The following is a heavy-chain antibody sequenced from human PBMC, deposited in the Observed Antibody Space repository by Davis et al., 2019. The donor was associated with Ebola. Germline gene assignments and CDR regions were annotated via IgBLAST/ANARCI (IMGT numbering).Heavy chain of an antibody. V-gene: IGHV3-7*03. CDR1: GFTFSIYW. CDR2: IKQDGSDK. Sequence: PGGSLRLSCAASGFTFSIYWMSWVRQAPGKGLEWVANIKQDGSDKYYVDSVKGRFTISRDNAKNSLYLQMNSLTAEDTAVYYCARVGPILTGYSNAPFDYWGQGTLVTVSS. J-gene: IGHJ4*02. D-gene: IGHD3-9*01. CDR3: ARVGPILTGYSNAPFDY.